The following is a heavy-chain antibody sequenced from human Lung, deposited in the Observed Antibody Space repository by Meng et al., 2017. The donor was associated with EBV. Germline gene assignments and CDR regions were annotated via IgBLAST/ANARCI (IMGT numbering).Heavy chain of an antibody. J-gene: IGHJ4*02. CDR2: IYYSGST. CDR1: GGSISSGNHY. V-gene: IGHV4-31*03. Sequence: QVQRQGSGPGLVKPSQPLSLTCTFSGGSISSGNHYWSWIRQHPGKGLEYIGYIYYSGSTYYNPSLKSRVTISVDTSKNQFSLNLSSVTAADTAVYYCANAGRFGESLGDYWGQGILVTVSS. D-gene: IGHD3-10*01. CDR3: ANAGRFGESLGDY.